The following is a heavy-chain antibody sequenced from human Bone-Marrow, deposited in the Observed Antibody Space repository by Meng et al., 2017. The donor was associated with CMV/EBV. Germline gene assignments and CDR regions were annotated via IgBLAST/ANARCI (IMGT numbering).Heavy chain of an antibody. Sequence: SETLSLTCTVSGGSISSSSYYWGWIRQPPGKGLEWIGSIYYSGSTYYNPSLKSRVTISVDTSKNQFSRKLSSVTAADTAVYYCARQTTTPYSRGETSFDYWGQGTLVTVSS. CDR3: ARQTTTPYSRGETSFDY. D-gene: IGHD6-13*01. J-gene: IGHJ4*02. CDR1: GGSISSSSYY. CDR2: IYYSGST. V-gene: IGHV4-39*01.